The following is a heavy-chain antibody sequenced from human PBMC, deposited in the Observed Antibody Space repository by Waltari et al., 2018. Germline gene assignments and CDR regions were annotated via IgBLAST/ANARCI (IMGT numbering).Heavy chain of an antibody. V-gene: IGHV1-18*01. D-gene: IGHD6-13*01. Sequence: QVQLVQSGGEVKKPGASVKVSCKVFGYISPNYYISWVRQAPGQGLEWVGWISGYNTKAQLAQSFQGRVTLTRDTSTRTAYMEMRSLTSDDTAVYYCAFLGLAGRWWTFDYWGQGTLVTVSS. CDR3: AFLGLAGRWWTFDY. CDR2: ISGYNTKA. CDR1: GYISPNYY. J-gene: IGHJ4*02.